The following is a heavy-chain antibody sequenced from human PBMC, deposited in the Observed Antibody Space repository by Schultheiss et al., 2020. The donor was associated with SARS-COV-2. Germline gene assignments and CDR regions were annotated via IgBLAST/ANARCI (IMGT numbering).Heavy chain of an antibody. Sequence: SETLSLTCTVSGGSISSYYWSWIRQPPGKGLEWIGYIYHSGSTNYNPSLKSRVTISVDTSKNQFSLKLSSVTAADTAVYYCARDAAYCSSTSCYTYFDYWGQGTLVTVSS. J-gene: IGHJ4*02. V-gene: IGHV4-59*01. CDR2: IYHSGST. CDR3: ARDAAYCSSTSCYTYFDY. CDR1: GGSISSYY. D-gene: IGHD2-2*02.